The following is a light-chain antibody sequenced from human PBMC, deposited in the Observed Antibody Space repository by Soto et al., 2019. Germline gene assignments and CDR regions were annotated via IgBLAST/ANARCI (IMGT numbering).Light chain of an antibody. V-gene: IGLV2-14*01. J-gene: IGLJ1*01. Sequence: QSVLTKPASVSGSPLRSITLSCTGTSSDVGGYNYVSWYQQHPGKAPKLMIYDVSNRPSGVSNRFSGSKSGNTASLTISGLQAEDEADYYCSSYTSSSTLYVFGTGTKVTVL. CDR1: SSDVGGYNY. CDR3: SSYTSSSTLYV. CDR2: DVS.